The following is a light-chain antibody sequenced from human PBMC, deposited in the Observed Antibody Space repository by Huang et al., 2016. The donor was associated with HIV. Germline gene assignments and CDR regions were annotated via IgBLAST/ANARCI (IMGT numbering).Light chain of an antibody. CDR3: QQYDNLYT. J-gene: IGKJ2*01. CDR1: QDISNY. CDR2: DAS. Sequence: DIQMTQSPSSLSASVGDRVTITCQASQDISNYLNWYQQKPGKAPKLLIYDASNLETGVPSRFSGSGSGTDFTFTISSPQPEDIATYYCQQYDNLYTFGQGTKLEIK. V-gene: IGKV1-33*01.